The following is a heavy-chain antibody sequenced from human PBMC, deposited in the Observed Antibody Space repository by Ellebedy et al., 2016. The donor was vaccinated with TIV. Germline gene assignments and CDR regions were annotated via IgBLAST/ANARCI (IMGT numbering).Heavy chain of an antibody. CDR2: IYYRGLT. CDR3: ARHAPSYDFWSSPGFDY. D-gene: IGHD3-3*01. CDR1: GVSIGDTRYY. Sequence: MPSETLSLTCVVSGVSIGDTRYYWAWIRQSPGKGLEWIGSIYYRGLTYESPSFKSRATISVDTSKNQFFLTLSPWTAADTAPDYCARHAPSYDFWSSPGFDYWGQGTLLTVSS. J-gene: IGHJ4*02. V-gene: IGHV4-39*01.